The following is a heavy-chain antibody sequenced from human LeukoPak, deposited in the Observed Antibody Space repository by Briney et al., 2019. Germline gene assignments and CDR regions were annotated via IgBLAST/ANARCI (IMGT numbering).Heavy chain of an antibody. CDR2: ISYDGSNE. CDR3: AELGITMIGGV. Sequence: PERSLRLSCAASGFTFSSYVMHWVRQAPGKGLEWVAIISYDGSNEYYADSVKGRFTISRDNSKNTLYLQMNSLRAADTAVYYCAELGITMIGGVWGKGTTVTISS. J-gene: IGHJ6*04. D-gene: IGHD3-10*02. V-gene: IGHV3-30*04. CDR1: GFTFSSYV.